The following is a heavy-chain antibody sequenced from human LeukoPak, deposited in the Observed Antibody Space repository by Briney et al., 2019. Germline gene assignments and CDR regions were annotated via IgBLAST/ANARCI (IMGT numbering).Heavy chain of an antibody. J-gene: IGHJ4*02. Sequence: QSGGSLRLSCAASGFTFSSYAMSWVRQAPGKGLEWVSAISGSGGTTYYADSVKGRFTISRDNSKNTLYLQISSLRAEDTAVYYCARLAVTGSSTYDDYWGQGTLVTVSS. V-gene: IGHV3-23*01. CDR1: GFTFSSYA. CDR3: ARLAVTGSSTYDDY. CDR2: ISGSGGTT. D-gene: IGHD1-26*01.